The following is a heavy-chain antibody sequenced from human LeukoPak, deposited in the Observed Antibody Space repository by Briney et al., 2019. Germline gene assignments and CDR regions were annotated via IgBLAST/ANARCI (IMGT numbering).Heavy chain of an antibody. J-gene: IGHJ5*02. CDR1: GYTFTGYY. V-gene: IGHV1-2*02. CDR2: INPNSGGT. Sequence: GASVKVSCKASGYTFTGYYMHWVRQAPGQGLEWMGWINPNSGGTNYAQKFQGRVTMTRDTSISTAYMELSRLRSDDTAVYYCARVDFWSGYPENWFDPWGQGTLVTVSS. CDR3: ARVDFWSGYPENWFDP. D-gene: IGHD3-3*01.